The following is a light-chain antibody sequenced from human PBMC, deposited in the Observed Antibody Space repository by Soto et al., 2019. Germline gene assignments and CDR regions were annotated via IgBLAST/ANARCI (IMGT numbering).Light chain of an antibody. CDR3: QQSYSTPLT. CDR1: QRISAY. CDR2: TAS. V-gene: IGKV1-39*01. J-gene: IGKJ4*01. Sequence: IQMTQSPSSLSASVGDRVTITCRASQRISAYLNWYQHKPGKAPRLLIYTASSLQSGVPSRFSGSGSGTDFTLTISSLQPEDFATYYCQQSYSTPLTFGGGTKVDIK.